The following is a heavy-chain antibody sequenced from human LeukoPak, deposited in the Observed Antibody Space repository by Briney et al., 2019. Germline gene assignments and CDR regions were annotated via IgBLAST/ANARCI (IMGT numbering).Heavy chain of an antibody. J-gene: IGHJ6*02. CDR1: GFSFSNYD. V-gene: IGHV3-33*01. CDR2: IWYDGSNK. CDR3: ATMDV. Sequence: GGSLRLTCAASGFSFSNYDMHWIRQAPGKGLEWVAIIWYDGSNKYYGYSVKGRFTISRDNSKHTLYNQMNSLPADDTAMYYCATMDVWGQGTTVTVS.